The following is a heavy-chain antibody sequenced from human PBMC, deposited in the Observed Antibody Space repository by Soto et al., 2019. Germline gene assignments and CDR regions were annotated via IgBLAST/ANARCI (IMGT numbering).Heavy chain of an antibody. J-gene: IGHJ6*03. CDR1: GFSFRNYG. CDR2: ISDDGDDE. V-gene: IGHV3-30*18. CDR3: ANDQTHGPSFSSYMDV. Sequence: QVQLVESGGGVVQPGRSLRLSCAASGFSFRNYGMHWVRQVPGKGLEWVAVISDDGDDEYSADSVKGRFTISRDNSKNTLYLQMNSLRPEDSAEYLYANDQTHGPSFSSYMDVWGKGPQVTV. D-gene: IGHD2-8*01.